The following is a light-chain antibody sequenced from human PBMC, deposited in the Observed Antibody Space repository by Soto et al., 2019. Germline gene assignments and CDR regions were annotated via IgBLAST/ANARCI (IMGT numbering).Light chain of an antibody. CDR3: ATWHDSLNGVL. J-gene: IGLJ2*01. CDR1: SSNIGSNI. Sequence: QSVLTQSPSASGTPGQRVTISCSGSSSNIGSNIVNWYQHLPGMAPKLLIDTNNQRPSGVPDRFSGSKSGTSASLAISGLQSEDEADYYCATWHDSLNGVLFGGGTKLTVL. CDR2: TNN. V-gene: IGLV1-44*01.